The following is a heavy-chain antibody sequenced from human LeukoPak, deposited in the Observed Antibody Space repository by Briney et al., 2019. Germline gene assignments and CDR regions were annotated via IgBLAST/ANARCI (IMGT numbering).Heavy chain of an antibody. CDR3: ARVGSSGWYALPGRDAFDI. J-gene: IGHJ3*02. V-gene: IGHV4-4*07. CDR2: ISTSGST. Sequence: SETLSLTCTVSGASISNYYWSWIRQPAGKGLEWIGRISTSGSTNYNPSLKSRVTISVDTSKNQFSLKLSSVTAADTAVYYCARVGSSGWYALPGRDAFDIWGQGTMVTVSS. CDR1: GASISNYY. D-gene: IGHD6-19*01.